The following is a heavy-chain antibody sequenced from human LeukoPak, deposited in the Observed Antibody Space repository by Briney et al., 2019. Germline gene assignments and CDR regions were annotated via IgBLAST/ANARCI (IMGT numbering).Heavy chain of an antibody. V-gene: IGHV3-30*02. CDR2: IWYDGSNK. CDR3: AKHAAAGNWFDP. D-gene: IGHD6-13*01. CDR1: GFTFSSYG. Sequence: PGGSLRLSCAASGFTFSSYGMHWVRQAPGKGLEWVAVIWYDGSNKYYADSVKGRFTISRDNSKNTLYLQMNSLRADDTAVYYCAKHAAAGNWFDPWGQGTLVTVSS. J-gene: IGHJ5*02.